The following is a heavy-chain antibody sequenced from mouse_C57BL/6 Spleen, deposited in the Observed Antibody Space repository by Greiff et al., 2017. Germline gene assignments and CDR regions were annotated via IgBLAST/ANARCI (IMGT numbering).Heavy chain of an antibody. CDR1: GYTFTDYN. CDR3: ARPYYDYDEGDYYAMDY. Sequence: VQLQQSGPELVKPGASVKMSCKASGYTFTDYNMHWVKQSHGKSLEWIGYINPNNGGTSYNQKFKGKATLTVNKSSSTAYMELRSLTSEDSAVYYCARPYYDYDEGDYYAMDYWGQGTSVTVSS. J-gene: IGHJ4*01. V-gene: IGHV1-22*01. CDR2: INPNNGGT. D-gene: IGHD2-4*01.